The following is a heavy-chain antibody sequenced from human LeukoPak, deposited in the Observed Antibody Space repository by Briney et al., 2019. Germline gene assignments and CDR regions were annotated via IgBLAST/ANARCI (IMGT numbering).Heavy chain of an antibody. Sequence: SETLSLTCTVSGYSLSSGYYWGWIRQPPGKGLEWIGSVDHSGGTYYNPSLKSRVTISVDTSKNQFSLKLSSVTAADTAVYYCARDRPRLRGYSYGYYYYMDVWGKGTTVTVSS. D-gene: IGHD5-18*01. V-gene: IGHV4-38-2*02. CDR2: VDHSGGT. CDR3: ARDRPRLRGYSYGYYYYMDV. CDR1: GYSLSSGYY. J-gene: IGHJ6*03.